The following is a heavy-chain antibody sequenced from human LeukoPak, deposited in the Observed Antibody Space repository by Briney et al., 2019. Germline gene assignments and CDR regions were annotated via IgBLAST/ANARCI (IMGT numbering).Heavy chain of an antibody. Sequence: SETLSLTCTVSGGSISSYYWSWIRQPPGKGLEWIGYIYYSGSTNYNPSLKSRVTISVDTSKNQFSLKLSSVTAADTAVYYCAREVVVVPAGRYYYYYYMDVWGKGTTVTVSS. CDR2: IYYSGST. CDR1: GGSISSYY. J-gene: IGHJ6*03. V-gene: IGHV4-59*01. D-gene: IGHD2-2*01. CDR3: AREVVVVPAGRYYYYYYMDV.